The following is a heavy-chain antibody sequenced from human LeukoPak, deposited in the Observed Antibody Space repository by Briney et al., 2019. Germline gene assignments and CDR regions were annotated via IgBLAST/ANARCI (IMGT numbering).Heavy chain of an antibody. D-gene: IGHD6-13*01. V-gene: IGHV3-48*04. J-gene: IGHJ3*02. Sequence: GGSLRLSCAASGFTFSIYSMHWVRQAPGKGLEWVAYITSSSSTIYYAGSVKGRFTISRDNAKNSLYLQMNSLRAVDTAVYFCARDVAYTSRGVDIWGQGTMVTVSS. CDR1: GFTFSIYS. CDR2: ITSSSSTI. CDR3: ARDVAYTSRGVDI.